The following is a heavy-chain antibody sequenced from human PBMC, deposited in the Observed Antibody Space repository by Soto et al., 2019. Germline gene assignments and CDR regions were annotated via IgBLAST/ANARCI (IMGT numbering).Heavy chain of an antibody. J-gene: IGHJ5*01. V-gene: IGHV5-51*01. CDR3: ARSGTXGTTLWLDP. CDR2: IYPGDSDT. D-gene: IGHD1-1*01. Sequence: GESLKISCKASGYSFSTYWIAWVRQMPGKGLEWMGIIYPGDSDTRYSPSFQGQVTISADKSINTAYLQWSSLRASDNAMYYCARSGTXGTTLWLDPWGQGTLVTVSS. CDR1: GYSFSTYW.